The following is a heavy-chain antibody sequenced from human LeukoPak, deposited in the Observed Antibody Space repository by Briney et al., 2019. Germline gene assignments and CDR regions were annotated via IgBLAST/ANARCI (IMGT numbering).Heavy chain of an antibody. CDR2: INPNSGGT. D-gene: IGHD3-22*01. Sequence: ASVKVSCKASGYTFTGYYVHWVRQAPGQGLEWMGWINPNSGGTNYVQKFQGRVTMTRDTSISTAYMELSRLRSDDTAVYYCARAGVWDYSDSSGYHNGAFDIWGQGTMVTVSS. J-gene: IGHJ3*02. CDR3: ARAGVWDYSDSSGYHNGAFDI. CDR1: GYTFTGYY. V-gene: IGHV1-2*02.